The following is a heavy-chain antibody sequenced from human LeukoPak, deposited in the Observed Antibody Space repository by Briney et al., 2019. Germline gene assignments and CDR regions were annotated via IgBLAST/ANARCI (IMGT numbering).Heavy chain of an antibody. J-gene: IGHJ4*02. Sequence: GASVKVSCKASGGTFSNYAISWVRQAPGQGLEWMGGIIPIFVTAKYAQKFQGRVTLTADESASTAYMELSSLRSEDTAVYYCARWAAPRDSGGDFWSGPFDYWGQGILVTVSS. D-gene: IGHD3-3*01. CDR2: IIPIFVTA. CDR3: ARWAAPRDSGGDFWSGPFDY. CDR1: GGTFSNYA. V-gene: IGHV1-69*13.